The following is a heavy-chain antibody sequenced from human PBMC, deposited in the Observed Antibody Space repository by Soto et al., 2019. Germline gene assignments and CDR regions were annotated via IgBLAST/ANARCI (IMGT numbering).Heavy chain of an antibody. CDR1: GYNFASYG. V-gene: IGHV1-18*01. J-gene: IGHJ6*02. CDR2: ISAHSGDT. CDR3: ARDAAYNDFWGGVMELYSYNMDV. D-gene: IGHD3-3*01. Sequence: QVQLVQSEAEVKKPGASLKVSCRASGYNFASYGISWVRQAPGQGLEWMGWISAHSGDTKYAQKVQGRVTMTADTSTSTAYIEMWSLRSDDTAVYYCARDAAYNDFWGGVMELYSYNMDVWGQGTTVTV.